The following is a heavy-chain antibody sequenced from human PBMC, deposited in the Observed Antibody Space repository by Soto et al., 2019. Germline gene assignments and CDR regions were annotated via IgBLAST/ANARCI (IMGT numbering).Heavy chain of an antibody. CDR1: GASIVTFY. D-gene: IGHD3-10*01. CDR2: ISYSGST. Sequence: PSDPMPLPCSVSGASIVTFYCSWIRQPPGKGLEWIGSISYSGSTKYNPSLESRVMISLDTSKNQFSLRLTSVTAADTALYYCARDWDSSGLFDPWGQGALVNVS. V-gene: IGHV4-59*01. J-gene: IGHJ5*02. CDR3: ARDWDSSGLFDP.